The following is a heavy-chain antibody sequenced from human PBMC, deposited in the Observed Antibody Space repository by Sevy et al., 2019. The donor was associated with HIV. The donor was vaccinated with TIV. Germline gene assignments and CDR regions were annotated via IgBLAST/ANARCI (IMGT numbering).Heavy chain of an antibody. D-gene: IGHD2-15*01. CDR2: IYIDDST. J-gene: IGHJ2*01. V-gene: IGHV3-53*01. CDR3: ARVSGSCYFDL. Sequence: GGSQRLSCAASGFAVSTYYMSWVRQAPGKGLEWVSVIYIDDSTYYADSVESRFTFSRSNSKNTLELQMISLRAEDTAVYYCARVSGSCYFDLWGRGTLVTVSS. CDR1: GFAVSTYY.